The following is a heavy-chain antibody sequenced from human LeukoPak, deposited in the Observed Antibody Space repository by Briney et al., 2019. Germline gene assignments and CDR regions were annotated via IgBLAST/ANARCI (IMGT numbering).Heavy chain of an antibody. CDR1: GFTFSYYS. Sequence: GGSLRLSCAASGFTFSYYSMNWVRQAPGRGLEWVACISSSSSLIFYSDSVRGRFTIFRDNAKNLLYLHMNSLRVEDTAVYYCAKVDRGDYSSSPVPYYNYYMNVWGKGTTVTVSS. CDR3: AKVDRGDYSSSPVPYYNYYMNV. J-gene: IGHJ6*03. V-gene: IGHV3-21*01. D-gene: IGHD6-13*01. CDR2: ISSSSSLI.